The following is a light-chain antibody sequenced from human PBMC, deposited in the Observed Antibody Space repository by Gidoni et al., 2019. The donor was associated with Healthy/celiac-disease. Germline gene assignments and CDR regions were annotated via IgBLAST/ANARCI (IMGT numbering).Light chain of an antibody. CDR3: QQYGSSPPWT. Sequence: EIVLTQPPGTLSLSPGERATLSCRASQSVSSSYLAWYQQKPGQARRLLVYGASSRATGIPDRFSGSGSGTDFTLTISRLGPEDFAVYYCQQYGSSPPWTFGQGTKVEIK. J-gene: IGKJ1*01. V-gene: IGKV3-20*01. CDR2: GAS. CDR1: QSVSSSY.